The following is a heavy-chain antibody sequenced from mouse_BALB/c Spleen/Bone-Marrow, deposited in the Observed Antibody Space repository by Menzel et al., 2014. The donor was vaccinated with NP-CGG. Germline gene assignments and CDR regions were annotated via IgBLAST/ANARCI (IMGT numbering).Heavy chain of an antibody. CDR2: INPGSGGT. CDR1: GYAFTNYL. Sequence: QVQLKQSGAELVRPGTSVKESCKASGYAFTNYLIEWVKQRPGQGLEWIGVINPGSGGTNYNEKFKGKATLTADNSSNTAYMHLSSLTSDDSAVYFCARGGHGSYWGQGTTRTVSS. CDR3: ARGGHGSY. J-gene: IGHJ2*01. D-gene: IGHD2-2*01. V-gene: IGHV1-54*03.